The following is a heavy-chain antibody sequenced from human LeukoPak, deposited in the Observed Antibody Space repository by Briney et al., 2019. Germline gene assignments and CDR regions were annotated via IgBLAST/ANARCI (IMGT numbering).Heavy chain of an antibody. CDR1: GYTFTSYG. J-gene: IGHJ6*03. CDR3: ARGRWFGELSAPNYYYYYMDV. D-gene: IGHD3-10*01. CDR2: ISAYNGNT. V-gene: IGHV1-18*01. Sequence: ASVKVSCKASGYTFTSYGISWVRQAPGQGLEWMGWISAYNGNTNYAQKLQGRVTMTTDTSTSTAYMELRSLRSDDTAVYYCARGRWFGELSAPNYYYYYMDVWGKGTTVTISS.